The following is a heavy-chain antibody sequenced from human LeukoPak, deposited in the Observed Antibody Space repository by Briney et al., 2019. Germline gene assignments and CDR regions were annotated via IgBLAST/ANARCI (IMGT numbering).Heavy chain of an antibody. Sequence: ASVKVSCKVSGYTLTELSMHWVRQAPGKGLEWMGGFDPEDGETIYAQKFQGRVTMTEDTSTDTAYMELSSLRPEDTAVYYCATTSRGVPSPPDYWGQGTLVTVSS. CDR1: GYTLTELS. J-gene: IGHJ4*02. CDR2: FDPEDGET. D-gene: IGHD2-2*01. CDR3: ATTSRGVPSPPDY. V-gene: IGHV1-24*01.